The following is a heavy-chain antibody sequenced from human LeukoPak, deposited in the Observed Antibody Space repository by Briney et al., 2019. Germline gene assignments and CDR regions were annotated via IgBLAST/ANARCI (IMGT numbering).Heavy chain of an antibody. Sequence: SETLSLTCTVSGGSISSDSYYWSWIRQPAGKGLEWIGRIYTSGSTNYNPSLKSLVTISVDTSKNQFSLKLSSVIAADTAVYYCARDFSLWGRGTLVTVSS. V-gene: IGHV4-61*02. CDR2: IYTSGST. CDR1: GGSISSDSYY. CDR3: ARDFSL. J-gene: IGHJ2*01.